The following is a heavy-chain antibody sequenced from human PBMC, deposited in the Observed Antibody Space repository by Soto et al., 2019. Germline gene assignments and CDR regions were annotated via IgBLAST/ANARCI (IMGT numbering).Heavy chain of an antibody. J-gene: IGHJ6*02. CDR3: ARLSYRDALDV. Sequence: QVQLVQSGAEVRTPGASVKISCKASGYTFRSHGVQWVRQAPGQRLEWVGWSNGGNGFTKYSQEFQDRVTITRDTAASTIYMELHSLTSDATAVYYCARLSYRDALDVWGQGTTVTVSS. D-gene: IGHD3-16*02. V-gene: IGHV1-3*02. CDR2: SNGGNGFT. CDR1: GYTFRSHG.